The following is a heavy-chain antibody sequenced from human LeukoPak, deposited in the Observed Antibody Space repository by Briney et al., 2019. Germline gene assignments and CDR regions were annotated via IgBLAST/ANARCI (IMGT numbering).Heavy chain of an antibody. J-gene: IGHJ5*02. CDR3: VRDGCSGGSCYSNWFDP. CDR1: GYTFTSYG. V-gene: IGHV1-18*01. CDR2: ISAYNGNT. D-gene: IGHD2-15*01. Sequence: ASVKVSCTASGYTFTSYGISWVRQAPGQGLERMGWISAYNGNTNYAQKLQGRATMTTDTSTTTAYMELRSLRSEGTGVYYCVRDGCSGGSCYSNWFDPWGQGTLVT.